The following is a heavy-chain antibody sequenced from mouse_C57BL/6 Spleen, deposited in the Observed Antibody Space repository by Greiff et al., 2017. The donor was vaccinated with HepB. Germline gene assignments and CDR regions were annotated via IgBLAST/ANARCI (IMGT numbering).Heavy chain of an antibody. D-gene: IGHD2-4*01. V-gene: IGHV3-6*01. CDR1: GYSITSGYY. J-gene: IGHJ2*01. CDR2: ISYDGSN. CDR3: ARDDYDAY. Sequence: DVQLQESGPGLVKPSQSLSLTCSVTGYSITSGYYWNWIRQFPGNKLEWMSYISYDGSNNYNPSLKNRISITRDTSKNQFFLKLNSVTTEDTATYYCARDDYDAYWGQGTTLTVSS.